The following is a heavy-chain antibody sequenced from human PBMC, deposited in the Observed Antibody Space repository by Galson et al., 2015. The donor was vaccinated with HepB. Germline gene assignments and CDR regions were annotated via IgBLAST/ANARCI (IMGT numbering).Heavy chain of an antibody. CDR1: GGSISSSNW. Sequence: SETLSLTCAVSGGSISSSNWWSWVRQPPGKGLEWIGEIYHSGSTNYNPSLKSRVTISVDKSKNQFSLKLSSVTAADTAVYYCARVMGGGGYYFDYWGQGALVTVSS. V-gene: IGHV4-4*02. D-gene: IGHD3-16*01. CDR3: ARVMGGGGYYFDY. CDR2: IYHSGST. J-gene: IGHJ4*02.